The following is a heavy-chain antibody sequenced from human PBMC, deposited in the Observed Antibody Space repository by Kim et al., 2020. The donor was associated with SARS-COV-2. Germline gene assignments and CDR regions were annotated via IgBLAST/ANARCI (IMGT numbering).Heavy chain of an antibody. CDR1: GFNSDGFTFDDYA. CDR3: AKDRGPGWSDRFWFYCGMDV. Sequence: GGSLRLSCTASGFNSDGFTFDDYAMFWVRQVPGKGLEWVSVITGEGDDTHYSDSVKGRFTISRDNRKNSLYLQMNSLRTEDTALYYCAKDRGPGWSDRFWFYCGMDVWGQGTTVSVSS. J-gene: IGHJ6*02. D-gene: IGHD6-19*01. V-gene: IGHV3-43*02. CDR2: ITGEGDDT.